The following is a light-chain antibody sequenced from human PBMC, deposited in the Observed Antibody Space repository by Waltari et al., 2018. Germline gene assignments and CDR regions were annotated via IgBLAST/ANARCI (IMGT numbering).Light chain of an antibody. CDR3: QSYDSRLSVVV. J-gene: IGLJ2*01. CDR2: GNK. Sequence: QSVLTQPPSLSGAPGQMVTMSCTGSSSNIGAGFDVHWYQHLPGTAPKPLIFGNKSRPAGVPDRFSASKSGASASLAITGLQSEDEAVYYCQSYDSRLSVVVFGGGTKLTVL. CDR1: SSNIGAGFD. V-gene: IGLV1-40*01.